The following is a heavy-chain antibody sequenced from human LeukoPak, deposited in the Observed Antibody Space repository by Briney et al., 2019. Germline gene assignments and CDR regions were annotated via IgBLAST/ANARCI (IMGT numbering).Heavy chain of an antibody. CDR1: GFIFSSYG. Sequence: GGSLRLSCAASGFIFSSYGMHWVRQAPGKGLEWVAVIWFDGSKKYYADSVKGRITISRDDSKNTLYLQMNSPRAEDTAVYYCARDGCGGDCYLADYWGQGTLVTVSS. J-gene: IGHJ4*02. V-gene: IGHV3-33*01. CDR3: ARDGCGGDCYLADY. CDR2: IWFDGSKK. D-gene: IGHD2-21*02.